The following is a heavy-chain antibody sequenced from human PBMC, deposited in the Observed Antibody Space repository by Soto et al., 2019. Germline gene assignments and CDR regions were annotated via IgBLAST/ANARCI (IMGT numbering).Heavy chain of an antibody. Sequence: QVQLVQSGAELKKPGASVKVSCKASGYTFSNYDMNWVRPATGQGPEWIGWVNPNNGDTGYAQKFQGRVTLTTDTSTTTANMELTSLRSEDTAIYYWAKVSRKGSAIDFDYWGQGTLITVSS. CDR2: VNPNNGDT. D-gene: IGHD3-10*01. CDR1: GYTFSNYD. CDR3: AKVSRKGSAIDFDY. V-gene: IGHV1-8*01. J-gene: IGHJ4*02.